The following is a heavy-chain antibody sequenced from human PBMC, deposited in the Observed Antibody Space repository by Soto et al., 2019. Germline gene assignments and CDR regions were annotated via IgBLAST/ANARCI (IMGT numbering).Heavy chain of an antibody. J-gene: IGHJ6*02. D-gene: IGHD2-2*01. CDR2: IYHSGST. CDR1: GGSISSSNW. CDR3: ARNIVVVPAATISYYYGMDV. V-gene: IGHV4-4*02. Sequence: SXTLSLTCAVSGGSISSSNWWSWVRQPPGKGLEWIGEIYHSGSTNYNPSLKSRVTISVDKSKNQFSLKLSSVTAADTAVYYCARNIVVVPAATISYYYGMDVWGQGTTVTVSS.